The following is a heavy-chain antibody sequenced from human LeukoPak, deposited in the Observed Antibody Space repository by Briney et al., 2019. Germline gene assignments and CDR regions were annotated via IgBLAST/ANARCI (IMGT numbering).Heavy chain of an antibody. CDR3: ARLSGGGYSDY. J-gene: IGHJ4*02. CDR1: GFAFSSQA. V-gene: IGHV3-23*01. D-gene: IGHD2-8*02. Sequence: GGSLRLSCAASGFAFSSQAMGWVRQAPGKGLEWVSAITGSGDSAFYADSVKGRFTISRDNSKNTLYLQMNSLRDEDAAVYYCARLSGGGYSDYWGQGTLVTVSS. CDR2: ITGSGDSA.